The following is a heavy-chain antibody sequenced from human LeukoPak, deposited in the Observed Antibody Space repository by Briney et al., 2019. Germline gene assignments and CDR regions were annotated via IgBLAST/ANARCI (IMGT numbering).Heavy chain of an antibody. CDR3: ATTGGAYCGGDCSFDY. D-gene: IGHD2-21*01. CDR1: GFPFSIYW. V-gene: IGHV3-7*01. Sequence: PGGSLRLSCAASGFPFSIYWMTWVRQAPGKGLEWVANIKQDGSEKYYVDSVKGRFTISRDNAKNSLYLQMNSLRAEDTAVYYCATTGGAYCGGDCSFDYWGQGTLVTVSS. J-gene: IGHJ4*02. CDR2: IKQDGSEK.